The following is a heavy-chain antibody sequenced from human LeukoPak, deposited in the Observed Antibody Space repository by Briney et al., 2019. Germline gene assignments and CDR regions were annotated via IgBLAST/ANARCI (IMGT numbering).Heavy chain of an antibody. V-gene: IGHV3-74*01. D-gene: IGHD2-15*01. CDR1: GFTFSTYW. Sequence: GGSLRLSCVASGFTFSTYWMHWVRQAPGKGLVWVSRINSDESRTNYADSVKGRFTISRDNAKNTLHLQMNSLKAEDTAVYYCAKDNTRGGFDIWGQGTMVTVSS. CDR2: INSDESRT. J-gene: IGHJ3*02. CDR3: AKDNTRGGFDI.